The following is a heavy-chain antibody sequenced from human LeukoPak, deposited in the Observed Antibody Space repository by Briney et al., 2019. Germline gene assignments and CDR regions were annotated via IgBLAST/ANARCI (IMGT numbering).Heavy chain of an antibody. J-gene: IGHJ5*02. D-gene: IGHD6-19*01. V-gene: IGHV3-11*01. CDR1: GFTFSDYY. CDR2: ISSSGSNI. CDR3: AGASSGWYSGWFDR. Sequence: GGSLRLSCAASGFTFSDYYMSWIRQAPGKGLEGVSYISSSGSNIYYADSVKGRFTISRDNAKNSLYLQMNSLRAEDTAVYYCAGASSGWYSGWFDRWGQGTLVTVSS.